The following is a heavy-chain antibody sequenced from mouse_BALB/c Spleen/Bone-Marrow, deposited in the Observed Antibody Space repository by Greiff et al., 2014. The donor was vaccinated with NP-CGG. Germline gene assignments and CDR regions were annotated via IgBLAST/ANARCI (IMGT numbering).Heavy chain of an antibody. CDR3: ARYDYGWYSSV. D-gene: IGHD2-4*01. CDR1: GFNIKDIY. CDR2: IDPANGNT. J-gene: IGHJ1*01. V-gene: IGHV14-3*02. Sequence: EVKLQESGAELVKPGASVKLSCTASGFNIKDIYMHWVKQRPEQGLEWIGRIDPANGNTKYDPKFQGKATITADTSSNTAYLQLSSLTSEDTAVYYCARYDYGWYSSVWGAGTTVTVSS.